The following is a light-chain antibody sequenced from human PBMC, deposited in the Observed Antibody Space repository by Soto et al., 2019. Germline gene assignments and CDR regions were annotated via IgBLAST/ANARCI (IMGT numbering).Light chain of an antibody. Sequence: QSVLTQPASVSGSPGQSITISCTGTSSDVGGYNYVSWYQQHPGKAPKLMIYEVSNRPSGVSNRFSGSKSGNTASLTISGLQAEDEADYYCSSYTSSSILYVFGIGTKLTVL. CDR1: SSDVGGYNY. CDR3: SSYTSSSILYV. CDR2: EVS. J-gene: IGLJ1*01. V-gene: IGLV2-14*01.